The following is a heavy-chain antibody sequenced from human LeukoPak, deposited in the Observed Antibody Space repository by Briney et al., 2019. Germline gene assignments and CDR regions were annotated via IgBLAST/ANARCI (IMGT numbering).Heavy chain of an antibody. Sequence: SETLSLTCTVSGGSISSSSYYWGWIRQPPGKGLEWIGSIYYSGSTYYNPSLKSRVTISVDKSKNQFSLKLSSVTAADTAVYYCASGSPVADYFDYWGQGTLVTVSS. J-gene: IGHJ4*02. CDR2: IYYSGST. CDR3: ASGSPVADYFDY. CDR1: GGSISSSSYY. V-gene: IGHV4-39*07. D-gene: IGHD2-21*01.